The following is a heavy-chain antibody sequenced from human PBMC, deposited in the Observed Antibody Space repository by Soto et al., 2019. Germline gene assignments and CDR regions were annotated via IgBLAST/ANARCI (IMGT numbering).Heavy chain of an antibody. D-gene: IGHD1-26*01. CDR3: SRLSTSSGSNYNWYDFDY. V-gene: IGHV3-72*01. CDR2: SRNKASSYTT. CDR1: GFTFNDYY. Sequence: GSLRLSCAASGFTFNDYYMDWVRQAPGKGLEWVGRSRNKASSYTTEYAASVKGRFTILRDVSKDSLYLQMNSLKIEDTAVYYCSRLSTSSGSNYNWYDFDYWGRGTLVTVSS. J-gene: IGHJ4*02.